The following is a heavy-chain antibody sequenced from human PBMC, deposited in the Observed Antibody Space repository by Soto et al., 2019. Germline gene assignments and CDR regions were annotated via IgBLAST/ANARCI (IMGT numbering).Heavy chain of an antibody. Sequence: EVQLVESGGGLVQPGGSLRLSCVASGFTFSGQYMDWVRQAPGKGLEWVGRIKNKANSYTTEYAASVKGRFTISRDDSENSLFLPMNRPKTGDTAVNYLSKIGYCGGRPIAFWGQGTLVTVSS. J-gene: IGHJ4*03. CDR3: SKIGYCGGRPIAF. V-gene: IGHV3-72*01. CDR1: GFTFSGQY. D-gene: IGHD6-19*01. CDR2: IKNKANSYTT.